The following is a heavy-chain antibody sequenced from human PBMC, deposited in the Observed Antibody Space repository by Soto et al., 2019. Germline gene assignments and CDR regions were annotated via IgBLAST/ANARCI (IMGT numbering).Heavy chain of an antibody. CDR2: MNPSGRNT. CDR3: ARYRTKVPVAFDV. CDR1: LAFPIDD. D-gene: IGHD3-16*02. Sequence: ASVKVSCKYFWLAFPIDDMILLGHTIGQGLEFMGWMNPSGRNTGYTQKFQGRATFTWNTPTNTAYMDLSGLRSEDTAVYYCARYRTKVPVAFDVWGQGTMVTVSS. V-gene: IGHV1-8*01. J-gene: IGHJ3*01.